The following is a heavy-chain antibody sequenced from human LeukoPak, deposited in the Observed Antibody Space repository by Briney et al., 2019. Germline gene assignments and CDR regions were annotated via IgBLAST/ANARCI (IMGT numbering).Heavy chain of an antibody. J-gene: IGHJ5*02. CDR3: ARRLDFWSGTNWFDP. D-gene: IGHD3-3*01. V-gene: IGHV5-51*01. Sequence: GESLKISCKGSGYSFTSYWIGWVRQMPGKGLEWMGIIYPGDSDTRYSPSFQGQVTISADKSISTAYLQWSSLKASDTAMYYCARRLDFWSGTNWFDPWGQGTLVTVSS. CDR1: GYSFTSYW. CDR2: IYPGDSDT.